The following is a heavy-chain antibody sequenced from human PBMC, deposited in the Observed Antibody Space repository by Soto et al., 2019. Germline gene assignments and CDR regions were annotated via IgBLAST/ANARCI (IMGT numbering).Heavy chain of an antibody. CDR1: GGSINSSSYF. J-gene: IGHJ5*01. CDR2: IYYSGST. V-gene: IGHV4-39*01. CDR3: ARHYSSGSRNWFDP. Sequence: SETLSLTCSVSGGSINSSSYFWGWVRQPPGKGLEWIGSIYYSGSTYYNPSLRSRVTISVDTSKNQFSLKLSSVTAADTAVFYCARHYSSGSRNWFDPWGQGTMVTVSS. D-gene: IGHD6-19*01.